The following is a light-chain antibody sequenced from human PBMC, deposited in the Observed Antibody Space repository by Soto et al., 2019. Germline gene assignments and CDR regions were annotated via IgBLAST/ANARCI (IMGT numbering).Light chain of an antibody. CDR2: GAS. V-gene: IGKV3-15*01. CDR1: QSVNTK. CDR3: QQYNNWPPWT. Sequence: EIVMTQSPATLSVSPGERSTLSCRASQSVNTKLAWYQQKPVQAPRLLXYGASTRATGIPARFSGSGSGTEFTLAISSLQSEDFAVYYCQQYNNWPPWTFGQGTKVDIK. J-gene: IGKJ1*01.